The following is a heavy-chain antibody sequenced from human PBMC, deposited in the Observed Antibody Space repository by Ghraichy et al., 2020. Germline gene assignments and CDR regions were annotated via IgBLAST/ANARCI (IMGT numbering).Heavy chain of an antibody. J-gene: IGHJ5*02. D-gene: IGHD6-6*01. V-gene: IGHV3-21*01. CDR3: ARAPYSSPFEWFDP. Sequence: GASLRLSCAASGFTFSSFSMNWVRQTPGKGLEWVSSISHVSTYIYYADSVKGRFTISRDNAKNSLYLQMNSLRAEDTTVYYCARAPYSSPFEWFDPWGQGTLVTVSS. CDR1: GFTFSSFS. CDR2: ISHVSTYI.